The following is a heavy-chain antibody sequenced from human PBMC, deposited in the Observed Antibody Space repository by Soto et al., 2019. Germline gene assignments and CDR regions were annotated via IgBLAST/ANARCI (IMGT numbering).Heavy chain of an antibody. J-gene: IGHJ6*03. CDR3: ARGVRYGDHYYYYYYMDV. CDR1: GFTFSSHV. V-gene: IGHV3-66*01. CDR2: ISGTGST. Sequence: GGSLRLSCAVSGFTFSSHVMSWVRQAPGKGLEWVSAISGTGSTYYADSVKGRFTISRDNSKNTLYLQMNSLRAEDTAVYYCARGVRYGDHYYYYYYMDVWGKGTTVTVSS. D-gene: IGHD4-17*01.